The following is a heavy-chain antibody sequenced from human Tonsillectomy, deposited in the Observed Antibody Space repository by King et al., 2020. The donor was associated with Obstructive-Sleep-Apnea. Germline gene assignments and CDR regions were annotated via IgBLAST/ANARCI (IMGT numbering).Heavy chain of an antibody. Sequence: VQLVESGGGLVQPGRSLRLSCAASGFTFDDYAMHWVRQAPGKGLEWVSGISWNSGSIGYAESVKGRFNISRDNAKNALYLQMNSLRAEDKALYYCAKFGRTYHYDSSAYYYFDYWGQGTLVTVSS. CDR3: AKFGRTYHYDSSAYYYFDY. CDR1: GFTFDDYA. CDR2: ISWNSGSI. J-gene: IGHJ4*02. D-gene: IGHD3-22*01. V-gene: IGHV3-9*01.